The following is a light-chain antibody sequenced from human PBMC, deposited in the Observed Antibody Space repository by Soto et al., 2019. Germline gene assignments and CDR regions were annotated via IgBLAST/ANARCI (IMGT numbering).Light chain of an antibody. CDR2: KAT. CDR3: QQYNDFQYT. V-gene: IGKV1-5*03. Sequence: DIQMTQSPSTLSASVGEGVTITCRASQIIGSWLAWYQQKPGKAPKLLIYKATNLQSGVPSRFSGSGSVTDFSLTISSLQPEDSATYFCQQYNDFQYTFGPGTKLEI. J-gene: IGKJ2*01. CDR1: QIIGSW.